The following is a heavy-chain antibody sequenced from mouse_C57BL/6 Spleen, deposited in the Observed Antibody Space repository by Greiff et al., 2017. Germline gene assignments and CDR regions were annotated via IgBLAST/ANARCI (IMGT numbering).Heavy chain of an antibody. J-gene: IGHJ1*03. CDR1: GFTFSDYG. CDR3: ARPGLLPYFDV. D-gene: IGHD2-10*01. CDR2: ISSGSSTI. V-gene: IGHV5-17*01. Sequence: DVMLVESGGGLVKPGGSLKLSCAASGFTFSDYGMHWVRQAPEKGLEWVAYISSGSSTIYYADTVKGRFTISRDNAKNTLFLQMTSLRSEDTAMYYCARPGLLPYFDVWGTGTTVTVSS.